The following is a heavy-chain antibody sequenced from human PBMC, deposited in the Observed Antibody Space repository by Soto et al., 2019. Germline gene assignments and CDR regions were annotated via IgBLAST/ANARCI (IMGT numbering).Heavy chain of an antibody. Sequence: VASVKVSCKASGGTFNNYVINWVRQAPGQGLEWMAGIIPIFGTANYAQKFQGRVTITADKSTSTAYMELNSLRSEDTAVYYCAGPCGGSNFLGTLDLRGQGTLVTVSS. J-gene: IGHJ4*03. V-gene: IGHV1-69*06. D-gene: IGHD2-21*01. CDR2: IIPIFGTA. CDR3: AGPCGGSNFLGTLDL. CDR1: GGTFNNYV.